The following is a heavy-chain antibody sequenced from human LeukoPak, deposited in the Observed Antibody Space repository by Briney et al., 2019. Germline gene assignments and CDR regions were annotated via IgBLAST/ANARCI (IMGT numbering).Heavy chain of an antibody. D-gene: IGHD3-22*01. CDR2: IYYSGST. J-gene: IGHJ1*01. CDR3: ARDSDDSSGYYYQD. CDR1: GGSISSYY. Sequence: SETLSLTCTVSGGSISSYYWSWIRQPPGKGLEWIGYIYYSGSTNYNPSLKSRVTISVDTSKNQFSLKLSSVTAADTAVYCCARDSDDSSGYYYQDWGQGTLVTVSS. V-gene: IGHV4-59*01.